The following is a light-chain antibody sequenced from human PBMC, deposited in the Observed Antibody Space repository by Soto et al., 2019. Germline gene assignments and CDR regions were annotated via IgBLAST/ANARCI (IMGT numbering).Light chain of an antibody. Sequence: EIVMTQSPATLSVSPGERATLSCRASQSVRSNLAWYQQKPGQAPRLLIYGASTRATGIPARFSGSGSGTEFTLTISSLLSEDFAVYYCQQYNNWPHTFGQGTKLEIK. CDR1: QSVRSN. J-gene: IGKJ2*01. V-gene: IGKV3-15*01. CDR3: QQYNNWPHT. CDR2: GAS.